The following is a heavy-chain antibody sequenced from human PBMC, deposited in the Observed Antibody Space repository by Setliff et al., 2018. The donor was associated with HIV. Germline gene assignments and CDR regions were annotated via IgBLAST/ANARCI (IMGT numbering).Heavy chain of an antibody. CDR1: GGSTNNYY. CDR2: VSNGGDT. CDR3: ARATYTTLFGVLMGGGLQY. J-gene: IGHJ4*02. D-gene: IGHD3-3*01. V-gene: IGHV4-59*01. Sequence: SETLSLTCAVSGGSTNNYYLTWIRQPPGKGLEWIGSVSNGGDTNYNPSLKSRVSLSLDTPKTQFSLKLTSVTAADTAVYYCARATYTTLFGVLMGGGLQYWGPGTLDTVSS.